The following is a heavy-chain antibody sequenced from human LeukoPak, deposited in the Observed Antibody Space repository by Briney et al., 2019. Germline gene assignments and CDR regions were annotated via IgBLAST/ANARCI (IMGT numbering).Heavy chain of an antibody. Sequence: PSETLSLTCAVYGGSFSGYYWSWIRQPPGKGLEWIGEINHSGSTNYNPSLKSRVTISVDTSENQFSLKLSSVTAADTAVYYCARSLIVVVPAAPGGNWFDPWGQGTLVTVSS. CDR1: GGSFSGYY. CDR2: INHSGST. J-gene: IGHJ5*02. V-gene: IGHV4-34*01. D-gene: IGHD2-2*01. CDR3: ARSLIVVVPAAPGGNWFDP.